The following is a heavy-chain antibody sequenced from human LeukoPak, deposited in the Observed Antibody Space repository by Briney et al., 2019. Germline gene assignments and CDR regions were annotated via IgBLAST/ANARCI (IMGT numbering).Heavy chain of an antibody. J-gene: IGHJ4*02. D-gene: IGHD3-10*01. Sequence: SETLSLTCTVSGGSISSYYWSWIRQPPGKGLEWVGYIYYSGSTNYNPSLKSRVTISVDTSKNQFSLKLSSVTAADTAVYYCARHKGGSGSQPLDYWGQGRLVTVSS. CDR1: GGSISSYY. V-gene: IGHV4-59*08. CDR3: ARHKGGSGSQPLDY. CDR2: IYYSGST.